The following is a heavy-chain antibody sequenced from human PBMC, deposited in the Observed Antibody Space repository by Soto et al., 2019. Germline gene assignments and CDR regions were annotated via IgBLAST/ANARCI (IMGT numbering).Heavy chain of an antibody. CDR1: GYTFTSYG. CDR3: ASGGYFDSSNYLAY. J-gene: IGHJ4*02. CDR2: INPGNGNT. V-gene: IGHV1-3*01. Sequence: GASVKVSCKASGYTFTSYGINWVRQAPGRGLEWVGWINPGNGNTKYSQQFQGRVIIDRDTSASTAYMELSSLRSEDTAVYYCASGGYFDSSNYLAYWGLGTLVTVSS. D-gene: IGHD3-22*01.